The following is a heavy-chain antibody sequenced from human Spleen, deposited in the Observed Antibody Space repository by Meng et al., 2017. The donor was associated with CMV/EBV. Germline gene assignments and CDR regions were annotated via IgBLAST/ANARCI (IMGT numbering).Heavy chain of an antibody. J-gene: IGHJ3*02. CDR2: INTKTGGT. V-gene: IGHV1-2*06. Sequence: CKASGYIFTGYSMHWVRQAPGQGLEWMGRINTKTGGTSYAQKFQGRVTMTRDTSINTAYMELSRLRSDDTAVYYCARDRVGATNIDIWGQGTMVTVSS. D-gene: IGHD1-26*01. CDR3: ARDRVGATNIDI. CDR1: GYIFTGYS.